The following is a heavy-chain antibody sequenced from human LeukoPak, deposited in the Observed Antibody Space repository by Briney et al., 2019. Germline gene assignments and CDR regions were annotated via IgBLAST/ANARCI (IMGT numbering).Heavy chain of an antibody. CDR3: ARVVTGGDYVDY. Sequence: SQTLSLTCTVSGGSISSGDYYWSWIRQPPGKGLEWIGYIYYSGSTYYNPSLKSRVTISVDTSKNQFSLKLSSVTAANTAVYYCARVVTGGDYVDYWGQGTLVTVSS. CDR1: GGSISSGDYY. V-gene: IGHV4-30-4*01. D-gene: IGHD2-8*02. J-gene: IGHJ4*02. CDR2: IYYSGST.